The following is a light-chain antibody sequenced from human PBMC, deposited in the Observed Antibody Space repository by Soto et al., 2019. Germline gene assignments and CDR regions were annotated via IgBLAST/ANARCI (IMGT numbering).Light chain of an antibody. Sequence: ETVLTQSPGTLSLSPGEGATLSCRASQRVSSSYLAWYQQKPGQNPRLLIYGASNRATGIPDRFSGSGSGTDFTLTISRLEPEDFAVYYCQQYVPSPLSWTFGQGTKVEIK. CDR2: GAS. J-gene: IGKJ1*01. V-gene: IGKV3-20*01. CDR1: QRVSSSY. CDR3: QQYVPSPLSWT.